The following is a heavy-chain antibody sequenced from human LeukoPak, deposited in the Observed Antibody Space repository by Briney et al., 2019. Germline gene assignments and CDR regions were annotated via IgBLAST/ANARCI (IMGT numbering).Heavy chain of an antibody. CDR3: ASWVGATQNWFDP. D-gene: IGHD1-26*01. V-gene: IGHV1-18*01. CDR1: GYTFTSYG. CDR2: ISAYNGNT. J-gene: IGHJ5*02. Sequence: ASVKVSCKASGYTFTSYGISWVRQAPGQGLEWMGWISAYNGNTNYAQKFQGRVTITADKSRSTAYMELSSLRSEDTAVYYCASWVGATQNWFDPWGQGTLVTVSS.